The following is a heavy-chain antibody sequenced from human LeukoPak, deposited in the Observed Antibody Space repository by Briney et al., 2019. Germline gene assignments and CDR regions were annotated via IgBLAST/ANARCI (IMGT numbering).Heavy chain of an antibody. V-gene: IGHV4-59*01. Sequence: SETLSLTCTVSGGSISSYYWSWIRQPPGKGLEWIGYIYYSGSTNYNPSLKSRVTISVDTSKNQFSLKLSSVTAADTAVYYCARRKGSLSGYYYGMDVWGQGTTVTVSS. CDR1: GGSISSYY. CDR2: IYYSGST. J-gene: IGHJ6*02. CDR3: ARRKGSLSGYYYGMDV. D-gene: IGHD1-26*01.